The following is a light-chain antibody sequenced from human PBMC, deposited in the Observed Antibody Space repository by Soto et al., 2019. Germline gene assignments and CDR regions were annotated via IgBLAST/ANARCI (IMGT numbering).Light chain of an antibody. Sequence: EIVMTQSPATLSVSPGERATLSCRASQSVSSNLVWYQQKPGQAPRLLIYGASSRATGVPVRFSGSGSGTESTLTINSLQSEDFAVYYCLQHNNWWTFGQGTKVDIK. V-gene: IGKV3-15*01. CDR1: QSVSSN. J-gene: IGKJ1*01. CDR2: GAS. CDR3: LQHNNWWT.